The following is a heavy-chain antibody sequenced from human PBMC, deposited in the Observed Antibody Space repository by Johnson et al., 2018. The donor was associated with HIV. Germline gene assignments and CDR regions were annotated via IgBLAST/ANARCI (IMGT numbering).Heavy chain of an antibody. J-gene: IGHJ3*02. Sequence: EWVSGISWNSGNTYYAASVKCRFTISRDNSKNTLYLQMNSLRAEDTAVYYCAGLGGSHDAFDIWGQGTMVTVSS. CDR3: AGLGGSHDAFDI. D-gene: IGHD1-26*01. CDR2: ISWNSGNT. V-gene: IGHV3-23*01.